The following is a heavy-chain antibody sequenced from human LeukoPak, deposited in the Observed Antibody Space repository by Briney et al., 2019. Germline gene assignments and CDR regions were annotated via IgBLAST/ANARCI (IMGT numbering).Heavy chain of an antibody. D-gene: IGHD3-9*01. Sequence: SETLSLTCTVSGGSVSSYYWSWIRQPAGKGLEWIGRIYTSGGTNYNPSLKSRVTMSVDTSKNQFSLKLSSVTAADTAVYYCARTNYDILTGYGHGYFDYWGQGTLVTVSS. CDR2: IYTSGGT. J-gene: IGHJ4*02. CDR3: ARTNYDILTGYGHGYFDY. CDR1: GGSVSSYY. V-gene: IGHV4-4*07.